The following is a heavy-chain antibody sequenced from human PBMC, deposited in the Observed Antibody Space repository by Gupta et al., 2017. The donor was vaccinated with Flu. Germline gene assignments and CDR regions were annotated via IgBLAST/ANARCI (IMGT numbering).Heavy chain of an antibody. CDR2: INHSGST. D-gene: IGHD2-15*01. J-gene: IGHJ4*02. CDR3: ARARTYCSGGSCYMSVRFNYFDY. Sequence: QVQLQQWGAGLLKPSETLSLTCAVYGGSFSGYYWSWIRQPPGKGLEWIGEINHSGSTNYNPSLKSRVTISVDTSKNQFSLKLSSVTAADTAVYYCARARTYCSGGSCYMSVRFNYFDYWGQGTLVTVSS. CDR1: GGSFSGYY. V-gene: IGHV4-34*01.